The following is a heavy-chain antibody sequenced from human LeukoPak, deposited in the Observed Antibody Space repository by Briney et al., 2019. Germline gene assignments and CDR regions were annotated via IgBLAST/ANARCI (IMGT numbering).Heavy chain of an antibody. Sequence: PSETLSLTCSVSGGSISDNNCYWGWIRQPPGRGLEWIGNIYYRGNTFYNPSLKSRVTISVDTSKNQFSLKLSSVTAADTAVYYCASLWPYQLSAFDIWGQGTMVTVSS. D-gene: IGHD2-2*01. CDR1: GGSISDNNCY. CDR2: IYYRGNT. CDR3: ASLWPYQLSAFDI. V-gene: IGHV4-39*07. J-gene: IGHJ3*02.